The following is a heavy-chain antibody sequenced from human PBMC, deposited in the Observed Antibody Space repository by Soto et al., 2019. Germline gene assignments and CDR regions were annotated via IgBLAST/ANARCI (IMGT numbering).Heavy chain of an antibody. D-gene: IGHD6-13*01. Sequence: SLRLSCAASGFTFDDYAMHWVPQAPGKGLEWVLGISWNSGSIGYADSVKGRFTISRDNAKNSLYLQMNSLRAEDTYLYYCAKAIAAADPYCMDYWGQGTMVTVSS. V-gene: IGHV3-9*01. CDR2: ISWNSGSI. CDR1: GFTFDDYA. CDR3: AKAIAAADPYCMDY. J-gene: IGHJ4*02.